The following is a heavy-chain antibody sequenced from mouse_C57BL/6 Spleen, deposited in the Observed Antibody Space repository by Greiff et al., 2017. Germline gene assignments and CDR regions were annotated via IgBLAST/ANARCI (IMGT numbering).Heavy chain of an antibody. CDR2: IDPSDSYT. J-gene: IGHJ2*01. CDR3: ARKSNYYGSTFDY. Sequence: VQLQQPGAELVKPGASVKLSCKASGYTFTSYWMQWVKQRPGQGLGWIGEIDPSDSYTNYNQKFKGKATLTVDTSSSTAYMQLSSLTSEDSAVYYCARKSNYYGSTFDYWGQGTTLTVSS. CDR1: GYTFTSYW. V-gene: IGHV1-50*01. D-gene: IGHD1-1*01.